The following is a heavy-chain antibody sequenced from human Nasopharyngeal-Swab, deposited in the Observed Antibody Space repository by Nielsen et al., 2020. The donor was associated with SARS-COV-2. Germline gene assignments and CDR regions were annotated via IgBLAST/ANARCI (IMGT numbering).Heavy chain of an antibody. J-gene: IGHJ4*01. CDR1: GFTLNHFG. Sequence: GESLKISCAASGFTLNHFGMHWVRQAPGKGLEWVSFISHEGSIRNYIDSVKGRFTVSRDSSKNTVYLQMNSLRPDDTAVYFCAKSMAYFQLSGTYNLDFWGQGTLVTVSS. D-gene: IGHD2-21*01. V-gene: IGHV3-30*18. CDR3: AKSMAYFQLSGTYNLDF. CDR2: ISHEGSIR.